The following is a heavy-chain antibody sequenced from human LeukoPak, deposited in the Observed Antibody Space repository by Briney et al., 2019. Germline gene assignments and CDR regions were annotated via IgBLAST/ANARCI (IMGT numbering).Heavy chain of an antibody. CDR1: GYSFTNYG. CDR3: ATTVIYDDSGEYFQH. Sequence: ASVKVSCKASGYSFTNYGISWVRQAPGQGREWMGWISPYNDNTNYAQKFQGRVTVTTDTSTTTAYMELRSLSSDDTAVYYCATTVIYDDSGEYFQHWGQGTLVTVSS. V-gene: IGHV1-18*01. CDR2: ISPYNDNT. J-gene: IGHJ1*01. D-gene: IGHD3-22*01.